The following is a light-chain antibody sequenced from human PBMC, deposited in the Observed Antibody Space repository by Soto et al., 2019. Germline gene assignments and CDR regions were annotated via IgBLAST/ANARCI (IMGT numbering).Light chain of an antibody. CDR3: QQRSNWLIT. V-gene: IGKV3D-20*02. CDR2: GAS. Sequence: TVLTQSPGTLYFSPGERATLSCSASQSVDNNHVAWYQQKPGQAPRLLIYGASSRATGIPDRFSGGGSGTDFTLTISRLEPEDFAVYYCQQRSNWLITFGQGTRLEIK. J-gene: IGKJ5*01. CDR1: QSVDNNH.